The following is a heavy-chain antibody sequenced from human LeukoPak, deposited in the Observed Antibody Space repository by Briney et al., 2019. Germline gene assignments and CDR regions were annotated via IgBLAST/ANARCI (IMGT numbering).Heavy chain of an antibody. CDR3: ARVRHYDSSGYWEIDP. J-gene: IGHJ5*02. V-gene: IGHV4-30-4*07. CDR1: GGSISSGGYS. Sequence: KPSQTLSLTCAVSGGSISSGGYSWSWIRQPPGKGLEWIGYIYYSGSTYYNPSLKSRVTISVDTSKNQFSLKLSSVTAADTAVYYCARVRHYDSSGYWEIDPWGQGTLVTVSS. CDR2: IYYSGST. D-gene: IGHD3-22*01.